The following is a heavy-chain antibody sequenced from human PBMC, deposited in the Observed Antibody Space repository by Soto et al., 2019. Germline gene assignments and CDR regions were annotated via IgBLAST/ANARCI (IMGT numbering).Heavy chain of an antibody. J-gene: IGHJ4*02. Sequence: GASVKVCCKASGYTFTSYAMHWVRQAPGQRLEWMGWINAGNGNTKYSQKFQGRVTITRDTSASTAYMELSSLRSEDTAVHYCASVFLVPIYERSCCYYLSTYHFDYWGQGTLVTVSS. D-gene: IGHD3-22*01. CDR2: INAGNGNT. CDR1: GYTFTSYA. CDR3: ASVFLVPIYERSCCYYLSTYHFDY. V-gene: IGHV1-3*01.